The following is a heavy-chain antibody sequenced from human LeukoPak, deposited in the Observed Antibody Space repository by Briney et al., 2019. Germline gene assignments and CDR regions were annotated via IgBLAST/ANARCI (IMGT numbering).Heavy chain of an antibody. Sequence: SETLSPTCAVSGGSISSSNWWSWVRQPPGKGLEWIGEIYHSGSTNYNPSLKSRVTISVDKSKNQFSLKLSSVTAADTAVYYCARERGNSGSYPGWYFDLWGRGTLVTVSS. J-gene: IGHJ2*01. CDR3: ARERGNSGSYPGWYFDL. CDR2: IYHSGST. CDR1: GGSISSSNW. D-gene: IGHD1-26*01. V-gene: IGHV4-4*02.